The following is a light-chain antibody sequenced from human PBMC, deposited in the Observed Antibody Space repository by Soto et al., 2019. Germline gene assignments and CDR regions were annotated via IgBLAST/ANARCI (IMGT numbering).Light chain of an antibody. Sequence: EIVLTQSPGTLSLSPGERATLSCRASQSVSNSYLAWYQQKPGQAPSLLIYGASSRATGIPDRFSGSGSGTDFTLTISRLEPEDFAVYYCQQYGSSPPYTFGRGTKLEIK. V-gene: IGKV3-20*01. CDR1: QSVSNSY. CDR2: GAS. J-gene: IGKJ2*01. CDR3: QQYGSSPPYT.